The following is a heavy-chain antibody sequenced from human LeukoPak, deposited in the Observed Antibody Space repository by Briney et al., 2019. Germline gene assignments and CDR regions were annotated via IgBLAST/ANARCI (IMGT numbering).Heavy chain of an antibody. CDR2: IYYSGST. D-gene: IGHD1-7*01. J-gene: IGHJ4*02. CDR3: ARHFPDNWNYEEVQGPSDY. CDR1: GGSISSGGYY. Sequence: PSETLSLTCTVSGGSISSGGYYWSWIRQPPGKGLEWIGSIYYSGSTYYNPSLKSRVTISVDTSKNQFSLKLSSVTAADTAVYYCARHFPDNWNYEEVQGPSDYWGQGTLVTVSS. V-gene: IGHV4-39*01.